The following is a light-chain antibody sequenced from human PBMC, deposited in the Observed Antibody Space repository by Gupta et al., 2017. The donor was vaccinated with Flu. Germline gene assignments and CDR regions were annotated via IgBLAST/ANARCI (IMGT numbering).Light chain of an antibody. J-gene: IGKJ3*01. CDR1: QDIANY. CDR3: QQFAYLRS. V-gene: IGKV1-33*01. CDR2: DAS. Sequence: DIQMTQSPSSLSASVGDRVTITCQASQDIANYLNWYQQKPGKAPKLLISDASNLKTGVPSRFSGSGSGTEFTFTISSLQPEDVATYYCQQFAYLRSFGPGTKVEI.